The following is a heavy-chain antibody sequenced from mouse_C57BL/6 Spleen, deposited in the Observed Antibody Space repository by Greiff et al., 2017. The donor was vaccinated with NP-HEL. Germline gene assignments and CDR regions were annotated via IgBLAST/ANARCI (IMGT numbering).Heavy chain of an antibody. CDR3: ARATAQATHFDY. CDR1: GFTFSSYA. CDR2: ISDGGSYT. Sequence: EVMLVESGGGLVKPGGSLKLSCAASGFTFSSYAMSWVRQTPEKRLEWVATISDGGSYTYYPDNVKGRFTISRDNAKNNLYLQMSHLKSEDTAMYYCARATAQATHFDYWGQGTTLTVSS. D-gene: IGHD3-2*02. J-gene: IGHJ2*01. V-gene: IGHV5-4*03.